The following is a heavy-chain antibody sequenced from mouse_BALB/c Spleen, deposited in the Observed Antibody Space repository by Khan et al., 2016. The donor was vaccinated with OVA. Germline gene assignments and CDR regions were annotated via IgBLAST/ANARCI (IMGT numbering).Heavy chain of an antibody. CDR3: TRGGYGSFAY. D-gene: IGHD1-2*01. V-gene: IGHV1-5*01. J-gene: IGHJ3*01. CDR1: GYSFTSYW. Sequence: VQLQQSGTVLARPGASVKMSCKASGYSFTSYWMHWVKQRPGQGLEWIGGIYPGNSDTSYNQKFKGKAKLTAVTSASTAYMELSSLTNEDSAGYYCTRGGYGSFAYWGQGTLVTVSA. CDR2: IYPGNSDT.